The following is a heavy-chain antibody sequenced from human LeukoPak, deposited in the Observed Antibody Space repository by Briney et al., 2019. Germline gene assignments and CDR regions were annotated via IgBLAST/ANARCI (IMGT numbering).Heavy chain of an antibody. CDR3: ARGSDYDDYFYMDF. J-gene: IGHJ6*03. CDR2: MNPKSGAT. CDR1: GYTFTRHY. Sequence: VASVKVSCKASGYTFTRHYMHWVRQAPGQGLEWMGWMNPKSGATDYARKFQGRVTMTRDTSISTAYMELTRLRSDDTAVYFCARGSDYDDYFYMDFWGKGTTVTVSS. V-gene: IGHV1-2*02.